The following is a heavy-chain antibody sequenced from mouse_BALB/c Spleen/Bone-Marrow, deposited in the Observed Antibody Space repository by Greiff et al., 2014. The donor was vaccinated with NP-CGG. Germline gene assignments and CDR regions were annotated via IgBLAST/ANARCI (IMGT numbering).Heavy chain of an antibody. V-gene: IGHV14-3*02. CDR3: ASYYYGSSLFAY. CDR2: IDPANGNT. D-gene: IGHD1-1*01. Sequence: VQLQQSGAELVKPGASVKLSCTASGFNIKDTYMHWVKQRPEQGLERIGRIDPANGNTKYDPKFQGKATMTADTSSNTAYLQLSSLTSEDTAVYYCASYYYGSSLFAYWGQGTLVTVSA. CDR1: GFNIKDTY. J-gene: IGHJ3*01.